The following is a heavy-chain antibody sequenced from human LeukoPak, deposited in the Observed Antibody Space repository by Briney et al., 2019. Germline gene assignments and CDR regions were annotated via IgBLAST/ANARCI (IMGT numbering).Heavy chain of an antibody. CDR3: ARLHFYYYYMDV. CDR1: GGSFSGYY. V-gene: IGHV4-34*01. J-gene: IGHJ6*03. Sequence: SETLSLTCAVYGGSFSGYYWSWIRQPPGKGLEWIGEINHSGSTNYNPSLKSRVTISVDTSKNQFSLKLSSVTAADTAVYYCARLHFYYYYMDVWGRGTTVTVSS. CDR2: INHSGST.